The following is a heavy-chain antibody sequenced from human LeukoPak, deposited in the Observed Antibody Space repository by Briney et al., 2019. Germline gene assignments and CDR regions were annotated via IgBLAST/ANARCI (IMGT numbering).Heavy chain of an antibody. Sequence: SVKVSCKASGGTFSSYAISWVRQAPGQGLEWMGGIIPIFGTANYAQKFQGRVTITADESTSTAYMGLSSLRSEDTAVYYCASWVGGYYYYMDVWGKGTTVTVSS. CDR3: ASWVGGYYYYMDV. V-gene: IGHV1-69*01. D-gene: IGHD2-15*01. CDR2: IIPIFGTA. CDR1: GGTFSSYA. J-gene: IGHJ6*03.